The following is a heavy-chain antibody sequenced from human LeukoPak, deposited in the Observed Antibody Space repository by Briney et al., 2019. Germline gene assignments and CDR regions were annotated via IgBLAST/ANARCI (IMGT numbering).Heavy chain of an antibody. V-gene: IGHV3-9*01. Sequence: GRSLRLSCAASGFTFDDYAMHWVRQAPGKGLEWVSGISWNSGSIGYADSVKGRFTISRDNAKNSLYLQVNSLRAEDTALYYCASSGWFDWGQGTLVTVSS. CDR2: ISWNSGSI. CDR3: ASSGWFD. J-gene: IGHJ4*02. D-gene: IGHD6-19*01. CDR1: GFTFDDYA.